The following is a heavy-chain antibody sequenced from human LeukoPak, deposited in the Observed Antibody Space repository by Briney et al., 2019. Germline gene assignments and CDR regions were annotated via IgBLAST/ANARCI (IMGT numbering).Heavy chain of an antibody. CDR3: ARGPKDYYYYYYMDV. V-gene: IGHV1-69*13. CDR1: GGTFSSYA. CDR2: IIPIFGTA. J-gene: IGHJ6*03. Sequence: SVKVSCKASGGTFSSYAISWVRQAPGQGLEWMGGIIPIFGTANYAQKFQGRVTITADESTNTAYMELSSLRSEDTAVYYCARGPKDYYYYYYMDVWGKGTTVTVSS.